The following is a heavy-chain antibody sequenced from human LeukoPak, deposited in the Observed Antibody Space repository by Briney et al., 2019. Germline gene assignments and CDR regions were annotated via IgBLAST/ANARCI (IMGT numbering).Heavy chain of an antibody. CDR1: GYTFTCYY. Sequence: ASVKVSCKASGYTFTCYYMHWVRQAPGQGLEWMGWINPNSGGTNYAQKFQGRVTMTRDTSISTAYMELSRLRSDDTAVYYCARSSSVVLVLFDPWGQGTLVTVSS. J-gene: IGHJ5*02. V-gene: IGHV1-2*02. CDR3: ARSSSVVLVLFDP. CDR2: INPNSGGT. D-gene: IGHD2/OR15-2a*01.